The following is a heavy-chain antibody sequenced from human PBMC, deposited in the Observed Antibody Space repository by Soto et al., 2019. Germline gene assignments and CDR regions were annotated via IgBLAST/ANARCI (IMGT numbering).Heavy chain of an antibody. CDR1: GFTFTNYW. V-gene: IGHV3-74*01. Sequence: GGSLRLSCAAPGFTFTNYWMQWVRQAPGKGLVWVSRINSDGSSTSNADSVKGRFTISRDNAKNTLYLKMSSLIAEDTAVYYCARPQYLPDDVFDVWGRGAVVTVSS. CDR2: INSDGSST. CDR3: ARPQYLPDDVFDV. D-gene: IGHD2-2*01. J-gene: IGHJ3*01.